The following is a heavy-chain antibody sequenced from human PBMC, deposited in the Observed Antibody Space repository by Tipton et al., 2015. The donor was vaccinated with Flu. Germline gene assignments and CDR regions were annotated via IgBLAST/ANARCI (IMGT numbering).Heavy chain of an antibody. J-gene: IGHJ4*02. CDR1: GYSISSGYY. CDR2: IYHSGST. Sequence: TLSLTCVVSGYSISSGYYWGWVRQPPGKGLEWIGTIYHSGSTYYNPSLKSRVTISVDRSRTQFILKLSSVTAADTAVYYCARPPNPSGGSYLYWGQGILVTVSS. D-gene: IGHD2-15*01. V-gene: IGHV4-38-2*01. CDR3: ARPPNPSGGSYLY.